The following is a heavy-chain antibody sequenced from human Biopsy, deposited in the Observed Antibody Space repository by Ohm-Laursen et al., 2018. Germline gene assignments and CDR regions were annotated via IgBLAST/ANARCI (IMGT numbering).Heavy chain of an antibody. CDR3: ARGIGSMVRGVIINVNNWFDP. CDR1: GFLFINYG. CDR2: ISTYNGNT. Sequence: ASVKVSCKTSGFLFINYGISWVRQAPGQGLEWMGWISTYNGNTNYAQKVQGRVTMTTDTSTSTAYMELRSLRSDDTAVYYCARGIGSMVRGVIINVNNWFDPWGQGTLVTVSS. J-gene: IGHJ5*02. V-gene: IGHV1-18*01. D-gene: IGHD3-10*01.